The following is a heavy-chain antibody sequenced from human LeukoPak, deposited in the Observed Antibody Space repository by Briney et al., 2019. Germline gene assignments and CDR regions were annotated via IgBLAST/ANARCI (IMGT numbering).Heavy chain of an antibody. V-gene: IGHV1-2*02. J-gene: IGHJ5*02. CDR3: VRTGGNSGFNWFDP. Sequence: ASVKVSCKASGYTFTGYYMHWVRQAPGQGLEWMGWINPNSGGTNYAQKFQGRVTMTRDTSISTAYMELSRLRSDDTAVYYCVRTGGNSGFNWFDPWGQGTLVTVSS. CDR2: INPNSGGT. CDR1: GYTFTGYY. D-gene: IGHD4-23*01.